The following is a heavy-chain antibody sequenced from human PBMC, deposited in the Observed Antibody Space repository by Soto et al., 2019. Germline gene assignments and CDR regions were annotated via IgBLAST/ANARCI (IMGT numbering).Heavy chain of an antibody. J-gene: IGHJ2*01. Sequence: EVQLLESGGDFVQPGGSLRLSCAVSGVTFNKYAMSWVRLPPGKGPEWVSAITGSGGLAYYADSVKGRFSISRDNSKNIRFLQMNRLKDEDSATYYCAKGDYGGNSPYWYFDLWGRGTLVIVSS. CDR3: AKGDYGGNSPYWYFDL. CDR2: ITGSGGLA. CDR1: GVTFNKYA. D-gene: IGHD2-21*02. V-gene: IGHV3-23*01.